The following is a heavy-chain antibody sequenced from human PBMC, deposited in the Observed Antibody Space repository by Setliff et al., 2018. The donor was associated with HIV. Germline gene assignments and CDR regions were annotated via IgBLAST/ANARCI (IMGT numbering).Heavy chain of an antibody. J-gene: IGHJ1*01. CDR3: ARGYFGSSGFGFQH. D-gene: IGHD3-10*01. CDR1: GYTFTGYF. V-gene: IGHV1-3*04. CDR2: INSGYGNT. Sequence: VASVKVSCKASGYTFTGYFMHWVRQAPGQGLEWMGWINSGYGNTKYSQEFQGRVTVTRDTTASTVYMELRSLRTEDAAVYYCARGYFGSSGFGFQHWGQGTAVTVSS.